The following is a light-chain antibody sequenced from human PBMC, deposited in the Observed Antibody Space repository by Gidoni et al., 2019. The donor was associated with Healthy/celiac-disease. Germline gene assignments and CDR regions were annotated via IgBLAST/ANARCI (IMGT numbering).Light chain of an antibody. Sequence: EIALTQSPGTLSVSPRERATLSCRDSKSINSSYLDWYQQKPGQAPRLLIYGASSRATGIPHRCSGSGSGTDFTLTIRRLEPEDFAVYYCQRYGSAHTFGQGTRLEIK. J-gene: IGKJ5*01. CDR3: QRYGSAHT. CDR2: GAS. V-gene: IGKV3-20*01. CDR1: KSINSSY.